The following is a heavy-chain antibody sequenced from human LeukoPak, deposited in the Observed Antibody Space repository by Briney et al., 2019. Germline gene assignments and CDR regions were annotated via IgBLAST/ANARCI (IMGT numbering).Heavy chain of an antibody. J-gene: IGHJ4*02. CDR1: GSTFSSQS. D-gene: IGHD3-10*01. V-gene: IGHV3-23*01. Sequence: PGGSLRLSCAASGSTFSSQSMSWVRQAPGKGLEWVSSISSSGGSTYYADSVKGRFTISRDNSKNTLYLQMSSLRAEDTAVYYCAKAWALLNYWGQGTLVTVSS. CDR3: AKAWALLNY. CDR2: ISSSGGST.